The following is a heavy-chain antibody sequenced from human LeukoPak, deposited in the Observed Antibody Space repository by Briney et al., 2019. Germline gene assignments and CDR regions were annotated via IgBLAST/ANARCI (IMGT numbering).Heavy chain of an antibody. D-gene: IGHD3-22*01. Sequence: PSETLSLTCTVSGGSISSGSYYWSWIPRPAGKVLEWVGRIYTSGSTNYNPSLKSRVAISVDTAQNHFSLKLSSVTAADTAVYYCARGSGDSSGYFGLGAFDIWGRGTMVTVSS. J-gene: IGHJ3*02. CDR1: GGSISSGSYY. CDR2: IYTSGST. V-gene: IGHV4-61*02. CDR3: ARGSGDSSGYFGLGAFDI.